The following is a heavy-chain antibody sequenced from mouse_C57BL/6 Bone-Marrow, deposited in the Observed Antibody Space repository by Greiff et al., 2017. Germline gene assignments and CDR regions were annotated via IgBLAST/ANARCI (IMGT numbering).Heavy chain of an antibody. CDR1: GYTFTDYN. CDR3: ALLLYWFAY. D-gene: IGHD2-12*01. CDR2: INPNNGGT. Sequence: VQLKQSGPELVKPGASVKIPCKASGYTFTDYNMDWVKQSHGKSLEWIGDINPNNGGTIYNQKFKGKATLTVDKSSSTAYMELRSLTSEDTAVYDCALLLYWFAYWGQGTLVTVSA. V-gene: IGHV1-18*01. J-gene: IGHJ3*01.